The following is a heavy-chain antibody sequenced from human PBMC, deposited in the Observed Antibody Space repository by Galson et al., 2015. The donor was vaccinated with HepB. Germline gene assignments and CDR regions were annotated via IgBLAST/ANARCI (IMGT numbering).Heavy chain of an antibody. D-gene: IGHD4-17*01. CDR2: ISSSSSTI. CDR1: GFTFSSYS. J-gene: IGHJ6*02. Sequence: SLRLSCAASGFTFSSYSMNWVRQAPGKGLEWVSYISSSSSTIYYADSVKGRFTISRDNAKNSLYLQMNSLRDEDTAVYYCARERGTVTTFSDYYYGMDVWGQGTTVTVSS. V-gene: IGHV3-48*02. CDR3: ARERGTVTTFSDYYYGMDV.